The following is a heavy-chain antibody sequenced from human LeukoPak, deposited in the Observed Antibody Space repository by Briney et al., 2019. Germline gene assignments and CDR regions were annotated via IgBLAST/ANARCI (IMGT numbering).Heavy chain of an antibody. CDR1: GFTFTTYH. CDR3: AKHGRGLAGPWFGH. V-gene: IGHV3-23*01. D-gene: IGHD6-19*01. CDR2: ISANGGST. Sequence: GGSLRLSCAASGFTFTTYHMSWVRQAPGKGLEWASAISANGGSTYYADSVKGRFTISRDNSKNTLYLQMNSLRAEDTAVSYCAKHGRGLAGPWFGHWGQGTLITVSS. J-gene: IGHJ5*02.